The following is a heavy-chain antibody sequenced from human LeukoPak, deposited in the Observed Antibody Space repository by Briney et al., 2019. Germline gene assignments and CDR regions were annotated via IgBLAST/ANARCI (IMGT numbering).Heavy chain of an antibody. V-gene: IGHV3-74*01. Sequence: GGSLRLSCAASGFTFSSYWMHWVRQAPGKGLVWVSRINSDGSTTSYADSVMGRFTISRDNAKNTLYLQMNSLRAEDTAVYYCTRVIYSGWEGELSDWGQGTLVTVSS. CDR1: GFTFSSYW. J-gene: IGHJ4*02. D-gene: IGHD6-19*01. CDR2: INSDGSTT. CDR3: TRVIYSGWEGELSD.